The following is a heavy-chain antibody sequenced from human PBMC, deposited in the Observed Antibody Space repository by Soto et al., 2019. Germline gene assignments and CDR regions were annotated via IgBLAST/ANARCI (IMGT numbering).Heavy chain of an antibody. Sequence: QVQLQESGPGLVKPSETLSLTCTVSGGSVTNHHLSWIRQPPGKELEWMGYINYDGSTTYNPSLRSRVTMSLDTSNSQLSRKLSSVTAADTAVYYCATYLGGGGGRGYWGQGTLVTVSS. CDR2: INYDGST. J-gene: IGHJ4*02. D-gene: IGHD2-21*01. V-gene: IGHV4-59*08. CDR1: GGSVTNHH. CDR3: ATYLGGGGGRGY.